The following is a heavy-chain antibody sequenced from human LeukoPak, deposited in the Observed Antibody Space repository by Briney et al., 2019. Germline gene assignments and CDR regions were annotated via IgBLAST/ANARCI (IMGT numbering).Heavy chain of an antibody. CDR1: GFTFSSYS. Sequence: GGSLRLTCAASGFTFSSYSMNWVRQAQGKGMERDSSISISSSDINYANPVQDRFTISRDNANNTQYPQKNSLRADDTAAYYCARDRGGWFDPLGQGTLVTVSS. D-gene: IGHD2-15*01. V-gene: IGHV3-21*01. CDR2: ISISSSDI. CDR3: ARDRGGWFDP. J-gene: IGHJ5*02.